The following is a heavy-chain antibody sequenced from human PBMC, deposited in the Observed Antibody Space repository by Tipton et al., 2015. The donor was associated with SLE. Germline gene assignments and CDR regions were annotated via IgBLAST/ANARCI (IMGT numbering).Heavy chain of an antibody. CDR2: IFYSGST. V-gene: IGHV4-39*07. CDR3: AREVGDKEGWGYFYYMDV. Sequence: LRLSCSVSGAFISSSVYYWGWIRQSPGKGLQWIGTIFYSGSTYYNPSLKSPFTISLDTSKNQFSLNLTSVTAADTAMYYCAREVGDKEGWGYFYYMDVWGKGTTVTVSS. CDR1: GAFISSSVYY. J-gene: IGHJ6*03. D-gene: IGHD3-16*01.